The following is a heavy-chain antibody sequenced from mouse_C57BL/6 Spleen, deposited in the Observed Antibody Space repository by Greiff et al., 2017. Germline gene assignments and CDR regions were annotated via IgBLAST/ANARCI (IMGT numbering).Heavy chain of an antibody. CDR2: INPNNGGT. CDR1: GYTFTDYY. CDR3: AKNWDYCDY. Sequence: VQLQQSGPELVKPGASVKISCKASGYTFTDYYMNWVKQSHGKSLEWIGDINPNNGGTSYNQKFKGKATLTVDKSSSTAYMELRSLTSEDSAVYYCAKNWDYCDYWGQGTTLTVSS. V-gene: IGHV1-26*01. D-gene: IGHD4-1*01. J-gene: IGHJ2*01.